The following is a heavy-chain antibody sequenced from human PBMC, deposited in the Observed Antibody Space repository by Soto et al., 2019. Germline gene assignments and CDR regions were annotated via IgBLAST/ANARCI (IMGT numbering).Heavy chain of an antibody. CDR1: GYIFTTYI. D-gene: IGHD6-25*01. CDR3: ARIAAESDFAMDV. Sequence: QVQLVQSGAEVKKPGASLKVSCKASGYIFTTYIITWVRQAPGQGLEWMGWIRAYNGDTTYPQKGKGRVTMTMEPSTSTAYMELRSLRSDDTAVYYCARIAAESDFAMDVWGQGTTVTVSS. CDR2: IRAYNGDT. J-gene: IGHJ6*02. V-gene: IGHV1-18*01.